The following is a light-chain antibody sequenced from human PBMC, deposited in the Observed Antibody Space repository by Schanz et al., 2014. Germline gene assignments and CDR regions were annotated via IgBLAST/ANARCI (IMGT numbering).Light chain of an antibody. CDR2: DVN. V-gene: IGLV2-14*01. CDR3: TAQADNMPRWV. J-gene: IGLJ3*02. Sequence: QSALTQPASVSGSPGQSITISCTGTSSDIGGRAYVSWYQQRPGKAPQLILYDVNSRPSGVSNRFSGSKSGNTASLTISGLQAEDEADYYCTAQADNMPRWVFGGGTKLTVL. CDR1: SSDIGGRAY.